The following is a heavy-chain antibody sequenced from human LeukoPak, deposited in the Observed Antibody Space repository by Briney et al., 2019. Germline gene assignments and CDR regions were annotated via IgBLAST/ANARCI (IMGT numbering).Heavy chain of an antibody. Sequence: ASVKVSCKASGYTFSSHDMHWVRQAPGQGLKWVGVINPSGGSTSYAQKFQGRVTMTRDTSTSTVYMELSSLRSEDTAVYYCARPGYIYGSFDYWGQGTLVTVSS. CDR2: INPSGGST. CDR1: GYTFSSHD. D-gene: IGHD5-18*01. V-gene: IGHV1-46*01. CDR3: ARPGYIYGSFDY. J-gene: IGHJ4*02.